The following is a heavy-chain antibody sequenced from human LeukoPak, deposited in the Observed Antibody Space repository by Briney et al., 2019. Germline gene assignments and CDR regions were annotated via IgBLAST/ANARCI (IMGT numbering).Heavy chain of an antibody. CDR2: INHSGST. CDR3: ASMDYYDSSGYYLRYYYYYMDV. J-gene: IGHJ6*03. CDR1: GGSFSGYY. V-gene: IGHV4-34*01. D-gene: IGHD3-22*01. Sequence: SETLSLTCAVYGGSFSGYYWGWIRQPPGKGLEWIGEINHSGSTNYNLSLKSRVTISVDTSKNQFSLKLSSVTAADTAVYYCASMDYYDSSGYYLRYYYYYMDVWGKGTTVTVSS.